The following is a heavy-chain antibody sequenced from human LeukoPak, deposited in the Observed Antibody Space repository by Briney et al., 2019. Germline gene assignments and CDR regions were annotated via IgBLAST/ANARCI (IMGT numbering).Heavy chain of an antibody. Sequence: PGRSLRLSCAASGFTFSSYWMSWVRQAPGKGLEWVANIKQDGSEKYYVDSVKGRFTISRDNAKNSLYLQMNSLRAEDTAVYYCARDARWFGELFYFDYWGQGTLVTVSS. CDR1: GFTFSSYW. CDR2: IKQDGSEK. J-gene: IGHJ4*02. D-gene: IGHD3-10*01. V-gene: IGHV3-7*01. CDR3: ARDARWFGELFYFDY.